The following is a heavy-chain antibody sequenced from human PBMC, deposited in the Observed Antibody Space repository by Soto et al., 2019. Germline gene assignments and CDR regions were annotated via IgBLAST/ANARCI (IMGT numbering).Heavy chain of an antibody. V-gene: IGHV4-4*02. CDR1: GGSISSSNW. J-gene: IGHJ5*02. D-gene: IGHD6-13*01. Sequence: PSETLSLTCAVSGGSISSSNWWSWVRQPPGKGLEWIGEIYHSGSTNYNPSLKSRVTISVDKSKNQFSLKLSSVTAADTAVYYCARVELHYSSWRPNWFDPWGQGTLVTVSS. CDR2: IYHSGST. CDR3: ARVELHYSSWRPNWFDP.